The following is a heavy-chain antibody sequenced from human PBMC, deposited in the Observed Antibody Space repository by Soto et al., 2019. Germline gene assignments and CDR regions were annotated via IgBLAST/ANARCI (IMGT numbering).Heavy chain of an antibody. CDR1: GFTSSSFV. V-gene: IGHV3-30*03. J-gene: IGHJ3*02. D-gene: IGHD3-10*01. Sequence: QVQLVESGGGVVQPGRSLRLSCAASGFTSSSFVIHWVRQAPGKGLEWLAVISSDGKNQYYADSVKGRFTISRDNSKNTLYLQVNSLRAEDTAVYFCATERGVLDAFDIWGQGTMVTVSS. CDR2: ISSDGKNQ. CDR3: ATERGVLDAFDI.